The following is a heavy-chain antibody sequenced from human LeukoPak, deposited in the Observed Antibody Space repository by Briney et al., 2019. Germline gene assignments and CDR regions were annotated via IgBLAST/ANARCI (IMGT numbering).Heavy chain of an antibody. Sequence: PGRSLRLSCAASGFTLSSYAMHWVRRAPGKGLEWVAVISYDGSNKYYADSVKGRFTISRDNSKNTLYLQMNSLRAEDTAVYYCARVPRGYYIIQFDYWGQGTLVTVSS. CDR1: GFTLSSYA. CDR3: ARVPRGYYIIQFDY. V-gene: IGHV3-30-3*01. CDR2: ISYDGSNK. D-gene: IGHD3-3*01. J-gene: IGHJ4*02.